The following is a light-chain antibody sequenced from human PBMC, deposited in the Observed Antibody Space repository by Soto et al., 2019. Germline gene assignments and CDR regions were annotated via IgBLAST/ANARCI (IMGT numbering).Light chain of an antibody. CDR1: QSVSSSY. Sequence: EIVLTQSPGTLSLSPGERATLSCRVSQSVSSSYLAWYQQKPGQAPRLLIYGASSRATGIPDRFSGSGSGTDFTLTISRLEPEDFAVYYCQQCGSSPWTFGQGTKVDIK. V-gene: IGKV3-20*01. J-gene: IGKJ1*01. CDR3: QQCGSSPWT. CDR2: GAS.